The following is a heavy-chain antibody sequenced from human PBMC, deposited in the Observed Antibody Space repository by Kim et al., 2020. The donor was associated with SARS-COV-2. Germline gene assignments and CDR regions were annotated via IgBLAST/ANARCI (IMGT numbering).Heavy chain of an antibody. V-gene: IGHV4-34*01. CDR3: ARGYYYGSRYYYYGMDV. J-gene: IGHJ6*02. Sequence: KSRVTISVDTSKNQFSLKLSSVTAADTAVYYCARGYYYGSRYYYYGMDVWGQGTTVTVSS. D-gene: IGHD3-10*01.